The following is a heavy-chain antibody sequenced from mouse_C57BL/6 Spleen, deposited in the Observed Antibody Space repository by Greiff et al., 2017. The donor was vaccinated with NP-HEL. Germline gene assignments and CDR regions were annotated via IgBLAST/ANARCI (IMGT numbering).Heavy chain of an antibody. CDR2: IYPGSGTT. D-gene: IGHD1-1*01. V-gene: IGHV1-76*01. J-gene: IGHJ1*03. CDR3: ARGDYVHGYFDV. Sequence: QVQLQQSGAELVRPGASVKLSCKASGYTFPDSYINWVQQRPGQGLEWIARIYPGSGTTYYNEQFTGQATLTAEKSSSTAYMQLSSLTSEDPAVYFCARGDYVHGYFDVWGTGTTLTVSS. CDR1: GYTFPDSY.